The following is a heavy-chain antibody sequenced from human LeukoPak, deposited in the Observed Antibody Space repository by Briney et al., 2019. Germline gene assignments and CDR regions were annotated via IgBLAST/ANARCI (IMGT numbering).Heavy chain of an antibody. J-gene: IGHJ5*01. CDR1: GFTFSSYA. CDR2: ITGGGSTT. Sequence: PGGSLRVSCAASGFTFSSYAMSWVRQAPGKGLEWVSTITGGGSTTYYADSVKGRFTISRDNSKNTLYLQMNSLRAEDTALYYCARESPVAATGRSWFDSWGQGTLVTVSS. V-gene: IGHV3-23*01. CDR3: ARESPVAATGRSWFDS. D-gene: IGHD6-13*01.